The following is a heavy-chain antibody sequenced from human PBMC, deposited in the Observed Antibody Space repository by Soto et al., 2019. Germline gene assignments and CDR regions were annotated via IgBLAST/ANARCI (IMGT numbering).Heavy chain of an antibody. Sequence: GGSLRLSCAASGFTFSSYAMSWVRQAPGKGLEWVSAISGSGGSTYYADSVKGRFTISRDNSKNTLYLQMNRLRAEDTAVYYCANNFKFPGYFDYWGQGTLVTVSS. CDR1: GFTFSSYA. V-gene: IGHV3-23*01. CDR3: ANNFKFPGYFDY. CDR2: ISGSGGST. D-gene: IGHD2-21*01. J-gene: IGHJ4*02.